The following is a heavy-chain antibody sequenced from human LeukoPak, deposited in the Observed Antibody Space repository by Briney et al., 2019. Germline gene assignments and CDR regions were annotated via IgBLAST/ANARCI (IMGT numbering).Heavy chain of an antibody. J-gene: IGHJ5*02. CDR1: GFTFSSYA. CDR3: TSHAAFDP. V-gene: IGHV3-15*01. Sequence: PGGSLRLSCAASGFTFSSYAITWVRQAPGKGLEWVGRIKSKNVGGTTDYAAPVKGRFTISRDDSKNTVYLQMNSLKIEDTAVYYCTSHAAFDPWGQGTLVTVSS. CDR2: IKSKNVGGTT.